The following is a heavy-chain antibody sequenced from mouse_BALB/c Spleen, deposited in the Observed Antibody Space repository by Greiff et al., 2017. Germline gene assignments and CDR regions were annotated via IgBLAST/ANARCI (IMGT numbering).Heavy chain of an antibody. Sequence: QVQLQQSGAELAKPGASVKMSCKASGYTFTSYWMHWVKQRPGQGLEWIGYINPSTGYTEYNQKFKDKATLTADNSSSTAYMQLSSLTSEDSAVYYCARKGLGYGGSYWYFDVWGAGTTVTVSS. CDR2: INPSTGYT. CDR1: GYTFTSYW. CDR3: ARKGLGYGGSYWYFDV. J-gene: IGHJ1*01. D-gene: IGHD2-14*01. V-gene: IGHV1-7*01.